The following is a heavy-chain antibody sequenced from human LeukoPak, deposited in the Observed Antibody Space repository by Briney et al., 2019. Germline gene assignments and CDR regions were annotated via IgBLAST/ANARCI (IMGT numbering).Heavy chain of an antibody. CDR2: IIPIFGTA. CDR1: GGTFSSYA. V-gene: IGHV1-69*05. Sequence: ASVKVSCKAFGGTFSSYAISWVRQAPGQGLEWMGGIIPIFGTANYAQKFQGRVTITTDESTSTAYMELSSLRSEDTAVYYCARLGRAVAGTAHYYYYMDVWGKGTTVTVSS. J-gene: IGHJ6*03. D-gene: IGHD6-19*01. CDR3: ARLGRAVAGTAHYYYYMDV.